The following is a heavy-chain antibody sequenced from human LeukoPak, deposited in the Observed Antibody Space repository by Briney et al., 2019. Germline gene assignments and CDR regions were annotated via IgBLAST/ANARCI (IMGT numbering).Heavy chain of an antibody. V-gene: IGHV5-51*01. CDR1: GYSFSSRW. CDR2: IYPGDSDT. CDR3: AKDYGGNPELSSFDS. J-gene: IGHJ4*02. D-gene: IGHD4-23*01. Sequence: GESLKISCKGSGYSFSSRWIGWVRQMPGKGLEWMGIIYPGDSDTKYSPSFQGQVTISADKSISTAYLQWSSLKASDTAMYYCAKDYGGNPELSSFDSWGQGTLVTVSS.